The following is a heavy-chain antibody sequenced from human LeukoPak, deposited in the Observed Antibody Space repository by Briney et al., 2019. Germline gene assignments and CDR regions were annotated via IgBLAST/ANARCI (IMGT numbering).Heavy chain of an antibody. CDR3: AREGIAGTGDY. Sequence: TGGSLRLSCAASGFTFSTFSMKWVRQAPGKGLEWVSSIISSSVYIYYADSVEGRFTISRDNAKNSLYLQMNSLRAEDTAAYYCAREGIAGTGDYWGRGTLVTVSS. CDR1: GFTFSTFS. V-gene: IGHV3-21*01. D-gene: IGHD1-1*01. CDR2: IISSSVYI. J-gene: IGHJ4*02.